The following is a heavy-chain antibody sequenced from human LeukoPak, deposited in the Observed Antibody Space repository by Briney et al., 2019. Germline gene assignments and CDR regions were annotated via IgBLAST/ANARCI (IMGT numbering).Heavy chain of an antibody. CDR2: IYYSGST. CDR1: GGSISSYY. J-gene: IGHJ4*02. D-gene: IGHD5-18*01. CDR3: AGDPSYGSFDY. Sequence: SETLSLTCTVSGGSISSYYWSWIRQPPGKGLEWIGYIYYSGSTNYNPSLKSRVTISVDTSKNQFSLKLSSVTAADTAVYYCAGDPSYGSFDYWGQGTLVTVSS. V-gene: IGHV4-59*01.